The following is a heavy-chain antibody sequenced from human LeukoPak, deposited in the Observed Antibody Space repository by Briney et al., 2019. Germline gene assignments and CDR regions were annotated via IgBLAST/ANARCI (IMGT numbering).Heavy chain of an antibody. D-gene: IGHD6-6*01. J-gene: IGHJ4*02. CDR1: GGSISSSSYY. V-gene: IGHV4-39*07. Sequence: SETLSLTCTVSGGSISSSSYYWGWIRQPPGKGLEWIGEINHSGSTNYNPSLKSRVTISVDTSKNQFSLKLSSVTAADTAVYYCARLLANSSSIDYWGQGTLVTVSS. CDR2: INHSGST. CDR3: ARLLANSSSIDY.